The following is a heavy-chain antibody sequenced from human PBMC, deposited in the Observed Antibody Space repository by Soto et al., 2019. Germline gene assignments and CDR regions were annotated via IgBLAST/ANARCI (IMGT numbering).Heavy chain of an antibody. CDR2: IYTSGST. CDR3: ARVARRKLEQVAFDP. V-gene: IGHV4-4*07. CDR1: GGSISSYY. D-gene: IGHD1-1*01. J-gene: IGHJ5*02. Sequence: LSLTCTVSGGSISSYYWSWIRQPAGKGLEWIGRIYTSGSTNYNPSLKSRVTMSVDTSKNQFSLKLSSVTAADTAVYYCARVARRKLEQVAFDPWGQGTLVTVSS.